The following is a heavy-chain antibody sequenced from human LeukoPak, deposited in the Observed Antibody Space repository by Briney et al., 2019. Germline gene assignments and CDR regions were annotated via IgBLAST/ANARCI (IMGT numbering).Heavy chain of an antibody. J-gene: IGHJ6*03. Sequence: SGTLSLTCAASGGSFSGYYWSWIRQPPGKGLEWIGEINNSGSTNYNPSLKSRVTISVDTSKTQCSMKLSSVTAADTAVYYCGYCSSTSCYTHGPYMDVWGKGNTVTVSS. CDR1: GGSFSGYY. D-gene: IGHD2-2*02. V-gene: IGHV4-34*01. CDR3: GYCSSTSCYTHGPYMDV. CDR2: INNSGST.